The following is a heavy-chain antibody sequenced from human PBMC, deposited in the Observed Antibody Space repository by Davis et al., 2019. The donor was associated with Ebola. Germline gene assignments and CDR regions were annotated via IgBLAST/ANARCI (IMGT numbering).Heavy chain of an antibody. V-gene: IGHV3-43*01. Sequence: GESLKISCTASGFTFDDYTMHWVRQVPGKGLEWVSLIKWDVISTDYADSVKGRFTISRDNPNNMLYLQMNSLRAEDTAVYYCARGRQVGYDSSGYYRIYFDYWGQGTLVTVSS. CDR2: IKWDVIST. J-gene: IGHJ4*02. CDR1: GFTFDDYT. CDR3: ARGRQVGYDSSGYYRIYFDY. D-gene: IGHD3-22*01.